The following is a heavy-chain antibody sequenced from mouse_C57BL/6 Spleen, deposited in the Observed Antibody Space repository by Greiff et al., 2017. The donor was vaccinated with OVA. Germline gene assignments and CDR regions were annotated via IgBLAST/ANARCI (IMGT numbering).Heavy chain of an antibody. J-gene: IGHJ3*01. V-gene: IGHV5-4*03. D-gene: IGHD1-1*01. CDR2: ISDGGSYT. CDR3: ARGGYYGSKAWFAY. CDR1: GFTFSSYA. Sequence: EVKLVESGGGLVKPGGSLKLSCAASGFTFSSYAMSWVRQTPDKRLEWVATISDGGSYTYYPDNVKGRFTISRDNAKNNLYLQMSHLKSEDTAMYYCARGGYYGSKAWFAYWGQGTLVTVSA.